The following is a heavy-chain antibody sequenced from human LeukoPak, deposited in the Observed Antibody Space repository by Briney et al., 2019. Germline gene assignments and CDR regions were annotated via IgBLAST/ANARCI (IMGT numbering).Heavy chain of an antibody. D-gene: IGHD5-24*01. Sequence: SETLSLTCTVSGDSMTTSSYYWGWIRQPPGKGLQRIGSIFYSGSTHYNPSLKSRVTISVDTSKNKFSLKLSSVTAADTAIYYCARRGKDDYYYKGKGDYFDYWGQGTLVTVSS. CDR2: IFYSGST. J-gene: IGHJ4*02. CDR3: ARRGKDDYYYKGKGDYFDY. CDR1: GDSMTTSSYY. V-gene: IGHV4-39*01.